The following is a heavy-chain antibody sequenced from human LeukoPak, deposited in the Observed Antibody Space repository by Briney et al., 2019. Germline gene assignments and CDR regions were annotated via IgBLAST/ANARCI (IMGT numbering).Heavy chain of an antibody. CDR3: ASGEQWLEEGGGYFDY. V-gene: IGHV3-7*01. CDR1: GFTFSSYW. J-gene: IGHJ4*02. Sequence: PGGSLRLSCAASGFTFSSYWMSWVRQAPGKGLEWVANIKQDGSEKYYVDSVKGRFTISRDNAKNSLYLQMNSLRAEDTAVYYCASGEQWLEEGGGYFDYWGQGTLVTVSS. CDR2: IKQDGSEK. D-gene: IGHD6-19*01.